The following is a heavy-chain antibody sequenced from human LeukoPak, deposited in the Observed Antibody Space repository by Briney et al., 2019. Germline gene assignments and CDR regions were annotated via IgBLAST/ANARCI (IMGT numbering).Heavy chain of an antibody. D-gene: IGHD2-2*01. CDR2: IYYSGST. CDR3: ASYCSSTSCYGGDPDNDFDI. CDR1: GASISSGDYY. Sequence: PSQTLSLTCTVSGASISSGDYYWSWIRQPPGKGLEWIGYIYYSGSTYYNPSLKSRVSISVDTSKNQFSLRLSSMTAADTAVYYCASYCSSTSCYGGDPDNDFDIWGQGTMVTVSS. J-gene: IGHJ3*02. V-gene: IGHV4-30-4*01.